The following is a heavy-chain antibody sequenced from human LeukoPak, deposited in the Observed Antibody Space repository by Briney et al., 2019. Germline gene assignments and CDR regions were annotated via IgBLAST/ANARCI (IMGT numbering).Heavy chain of an antibody. CDR2: IRYDGSNK. V-gene: IGHV3-30*02. CDR3: AKGLGRYYYYYMDV. CDR1: GFTFSSYG. D-gene: IGHD3-16*01. Sequence: PGGSLRLSCAASGFTFSSYGMHWVRQAPGKGLEWVAFIRYDGSNKYYADSVKGRFTISRDNSKNTLYLQMNSLRAEDTAVYYCAKGLGRYYYYYMDVWGKGTTVTISS. J-gene: IGHJ6*03.